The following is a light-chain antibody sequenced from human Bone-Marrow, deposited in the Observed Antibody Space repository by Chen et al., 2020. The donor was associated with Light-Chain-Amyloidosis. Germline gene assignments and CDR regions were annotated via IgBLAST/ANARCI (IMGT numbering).Light chain of an antibody. CDR1: NIGFTS. Sequence: SYVLTQPSFLSVAPRPTATFSSGGNNIGFTSVHWYQQTPGQAHLLVVYDDSDRPSGIPERLSGSNSGNTATLTISRVEAGDEADYYCQVWDRSSDRPVFGGGTKLTVL. V-gene: IGLV3-21*02. J-gene: IGLJ3*02. CDR3: QVWDRSSDRPV. CDR2: DDS.